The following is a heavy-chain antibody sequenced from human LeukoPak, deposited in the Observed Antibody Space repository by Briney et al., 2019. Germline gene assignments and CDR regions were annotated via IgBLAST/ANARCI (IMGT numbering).Heavy chain of an antibody. CDR1: GFTFSSYA. CDR2: ISGSGGST. D-gene: IGHD1-26*01. Sequence: GGSLRLSCAASGFTFSSYAMSWVRQAPGKGLEWVSAISGSGGSTYYADSVKGRFTISRDNSKNTLYLQMNSLRAEGTAVYYCAKGSEWELLQSFFDYCGQGTLVTVSS. CDR3: AKGSEWELLQSFFDY. J-gene: IGHJ4*02. V-gene: IGHV3-23*01.